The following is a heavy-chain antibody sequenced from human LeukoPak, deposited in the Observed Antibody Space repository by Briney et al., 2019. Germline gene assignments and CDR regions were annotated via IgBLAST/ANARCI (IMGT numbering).Heavy chain of an antibody. J-gene: IGHJ4*02. CDR1: GYSFNDYW. D-gene: IGHD3-10*01. CDR2: IYPGDSDT. Sequence: GESLKISCKGSGYSFNDYWVGWVRRMPGKGLEWMGIIYPGDSDTRYSPSFQGQVTISADKSISTAYLQWSSLKASDTAMYYCARARHYGSGSYYPFDYWGQGILVTVSS. V-gene: IGHV5-51*01. CDR3: ARARHYGSGSYYPFDY.